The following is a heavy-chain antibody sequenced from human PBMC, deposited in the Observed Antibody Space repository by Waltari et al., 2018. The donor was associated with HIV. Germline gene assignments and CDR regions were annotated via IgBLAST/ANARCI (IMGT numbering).Heavy chain of an antibody. J-gene: IGHJ4*02. CDR1: GYTFTSYD. CDR2: MKPNSGNT. Sequence: QVQLVQSGAEVKKPGASVKVSCKASGYTFTSYDINWVRQATGPGLEWMGWMKPNSGNTGDAQKFQGRVTMTRDTSISTAYMELSSLRSDDTAVYYCARALGRGYCSSTSCFFDYWGQGPLVTVSS. D-gene: IGHD2-2*01. CDR3: ARALGRGYCSSTSCFFDY. V-gene: IGHV1-8*01.